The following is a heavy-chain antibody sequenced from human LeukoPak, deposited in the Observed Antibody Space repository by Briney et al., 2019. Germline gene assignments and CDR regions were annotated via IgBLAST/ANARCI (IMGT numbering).Heavy chain of an antibody. V-gene: IGHV4-4*09. CDR3: ASATYYYDSSGYYSGNDAFDI. Sequence: SETLSLTSTVSGGSTSSYYWSWIRQPPGKGLEWIGYIYTSGSTNYNPSLKSRVTISVDTSKNQFSLKLSSVTAADTAVYYCASATYYYDSSGYYSGNDAFDIWGQGTMVTVSS. D-gene: IGHD3-22*01. CDR1: GGSTSSYY. CDR2: IYTSGST. J-gene: IGHJ3*02.